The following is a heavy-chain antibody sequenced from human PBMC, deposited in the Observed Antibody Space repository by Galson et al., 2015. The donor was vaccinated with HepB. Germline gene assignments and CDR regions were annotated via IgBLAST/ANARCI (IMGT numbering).Heavy chain of an antibody. CDR2: IWYDGSNK. CDR3: ARESVVVPAAGPDY. Sequence: SLRLSCAASGFTFSSYGMHWVRQAPGKGLEWVAVIWYDGSNKYYADSVKGRFTISRDNSKNTLYLQMNSLRAEDTAVYYCARESVVVPAAGPDYWGQGTLVTVSS. V-gene: IGHV3-33*01. CDR1: GFTFSSYG. J-gene: IGHJ4*02. D-gene: IGHD2-2*01.